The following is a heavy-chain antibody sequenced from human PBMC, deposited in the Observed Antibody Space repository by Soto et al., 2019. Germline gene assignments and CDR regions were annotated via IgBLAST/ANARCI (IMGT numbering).Heavy chain of an antibody. Sequence: QLQLQESGPGLVKPSETLSLTCTVSGGSISSSSYYWGWIRQPPGKGLEWIGSIYYSGSTYYNPSVKSQVTISVDTSKNQFSLTLSSVPAADTAVYYCARQGGSITIFGVVIIPDYYYYGMDVWGQGTTVTVSS. CDR2: IYYSGST. V-gene: IGHV4-39*01. CDR1: GGSISSSSYY. D-gene: IGHD3-3*01. CDR3: ARQGGSITIFGVVIIPDYYYYGMDV. J-gene: IGHJ6*02.